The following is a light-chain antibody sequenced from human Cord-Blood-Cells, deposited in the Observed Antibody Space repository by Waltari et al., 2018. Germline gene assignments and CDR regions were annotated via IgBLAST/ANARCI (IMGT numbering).Light chain of an antibody. CDR1: SLRSHY. CDR2: GKN. Sequence: SSELTQDPAVSVALGLTVRIPCLGVSLRSHYASWYQQQPGQAPVLVIYGKNNRPSGIPDRFSGSSSGNTASLTITGAQAEDEADYYCNSRDSSGNHVVFGGGTKLTVL. J-gene: IGLJ2*01. V-gene: IGLV3-19*01. CDR3: NSRDSSGNHVV.